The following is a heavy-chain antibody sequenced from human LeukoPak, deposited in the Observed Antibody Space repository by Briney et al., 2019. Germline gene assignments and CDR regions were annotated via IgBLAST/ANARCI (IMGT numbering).Heavy chain of an antibody. Sequence: PSETLSLTCTVSGGSVSSGSYYWSWIRQPPGKGLEWIGYIYYSGSTNYNPSLKSRVTISVDTSKNQFSLKLSSVTAADTAVYYCARPITPLFAFDIWGQGTKVTVSS. D-gene: IGHD1-14*01. J-gene: IGHJ3*02. CDR2: IYYSGST. V-gene: IGHV4-61*01. CDR3: ARPITPLFAFDI. CDR1: GGSVSSGSYY.